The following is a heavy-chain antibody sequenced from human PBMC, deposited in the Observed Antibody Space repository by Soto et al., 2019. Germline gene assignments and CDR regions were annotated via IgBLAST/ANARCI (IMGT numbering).Heavy chain of an antibody. D-gene: IGHD3-22*01. V-gene: IGHV3-30-3*01. CDR1: GFTFSSYA. J-gene: IGHJ3*02. Sequence: GGSLRLSCAASGFTFSSYAMHWVRQAPGKGLEWVAFISYDGTNKYYADSVKGRFSISRDNSEDTLYLQVNSLRAEDTAVYYCARDSAHTNRYYSDSSGRPSGFDIWGQGTMVTVSS. CDR2: ISYDGTNK. CDR3: ARDSAHTNRYYSDSSGRPSGFDI.